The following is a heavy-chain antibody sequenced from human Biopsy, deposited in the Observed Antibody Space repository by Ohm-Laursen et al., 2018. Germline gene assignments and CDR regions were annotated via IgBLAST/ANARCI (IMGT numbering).Heavy chain of an antibody. V-gene: IGHV1-69*06. CDR2: VIPTFDTP. CDR1: GGTFSSYV. J-gene: IGHJ5*02. CDR3: AGGAAKGNPYDH. D-gene: IGHD3-10*01. Sequence: SSVKVSCKASGGTFSSYVISWVRQAPGQGLEWMGRVIPTFDTPTYAPDFQGRVTFTADKSTGTAHLDLSRLRSEDTAIYYCAGGAAKGNPYDHWGQGTLVTVSS.